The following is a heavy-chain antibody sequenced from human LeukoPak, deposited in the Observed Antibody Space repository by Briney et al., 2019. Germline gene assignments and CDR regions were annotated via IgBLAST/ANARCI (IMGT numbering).Heavy chain of an antibody. V-gene: IGHV4-61*01. CDR1: GGSVSSGSYY. CDR2: TYNSGST. CDR3: VRDRELNY. J-gene: IGHJ4*02. D-gene: IGHD3-10*01. Sequence: SETLSLTCTVSGGSVSSGSYYWSWIRQPPGKGLEWLRYTYNSGSTLYNPSLKSRVTISVDTSRNEFSLRLTSVTAADAAVYYCVRDRELNYWGQGTLVTVSS.